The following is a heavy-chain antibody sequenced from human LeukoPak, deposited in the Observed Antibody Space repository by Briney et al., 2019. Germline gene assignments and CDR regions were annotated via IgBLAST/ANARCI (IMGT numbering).Heavy chain of an antibody. J-gene: IGHJ5*02. Sequence: KTSETLSLTCTVSGGSISSSSYYWGWIRQPPGKGLEWIGSIYYSGSTYYNPSLKSRVTISVDTSKNQFSLKLSSVTAADTAVYYCARPGFEQQEDRWFDPWGQGTLVTVSS. V-gene: IGHV4-39*07. CDR2: IYYSGST. CDR1: GGSISSSSYY. CDR3: ARPGFEQQEDRWFDP. D-gene: IGHD6-13*01.